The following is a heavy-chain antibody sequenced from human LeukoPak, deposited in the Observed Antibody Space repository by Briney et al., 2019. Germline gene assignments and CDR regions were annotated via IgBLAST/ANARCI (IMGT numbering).Heavy chain of an antibody. J-gene: IGHJ6*03. CDR1: GDSITSNYY. D-gene: IGHD4-17*01. CDR3: ARDYGDYVDYYYYMDV. V-gene: IGHV4-38-2*02. Sequence: PSETLSLTCAVSGDSITSNYYWGWIRQPPGKGLEWIGNVYHSGSTSYNPPLESRVTISVDTSKNQFSLRLSSVTAAGTAVYYCARDYGDYVDYYYYMDVWGKGTTVTVSS. CDR2: VYHSGST.